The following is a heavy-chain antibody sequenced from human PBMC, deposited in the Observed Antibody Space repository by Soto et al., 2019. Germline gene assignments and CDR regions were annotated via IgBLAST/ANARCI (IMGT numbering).Heavy chain of an antibody. CDR2: INAGNGNT. CDR3: ARRQQLVADYYGMDV. V-gene: IGHV1-3*05. CDR1: GYTFTSYA. D-gene: IGHD6-13*01. Sequence: QVQLVQSGAEEKKPGASVKVSCKASGYTFTSYAMHWVRQAPGQRLEWMGWINAGNGNTKYSQKFQGRVTITRDTSASTAYMELSSLRSEDTAVYYCARRQQLVADYYGMDVWGQGTTVTVSS. J-gene: IGHJ6*02.